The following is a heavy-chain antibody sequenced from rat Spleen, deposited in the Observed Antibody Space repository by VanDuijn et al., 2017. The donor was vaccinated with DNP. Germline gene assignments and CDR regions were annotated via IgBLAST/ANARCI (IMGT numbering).Heavy chain of an antibody. CDR3: ARDDYGSYGAMDA. CDR2: ISYEGSRT. Sequence: EVQLVESGGGLVQPGRSLKLSCAASGFTFSDYAMAWVRQAPKKGLEWVATISYEGSRTYYRDSVKGRFTVSRDNAKSTLYLQMDSLRPEDTATYYCARDDYGSYGAMDAWGQGTSVTVSS. D-gene: IGHD1-3*01. CDR1: GFTFSDYA. J-gene: IGHJ4*01. V-gene: IGHV5-17*01.